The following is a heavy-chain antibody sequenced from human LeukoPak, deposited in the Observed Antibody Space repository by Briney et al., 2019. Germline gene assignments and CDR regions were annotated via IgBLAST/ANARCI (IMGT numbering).Heavy chain of an antibody. Sequence: PSETLSLTCAVYGGSSTDYFWSWIRQPPGKGVEWIGEIYHSGSTNYNPSLKSRVTISVDTSKNQFSLKLNSVTAADTAVYYCPRGPESRGYYFDHWGPGTLVTVSS. J-gene: IGHJ4*02. CDR3: PRGPESRGYYFDH. CDR2: IYHSGST. D-gene: IGHD3-22*01. CDR1: GGSSTDYF. V-gene: IGHV4-34*01.